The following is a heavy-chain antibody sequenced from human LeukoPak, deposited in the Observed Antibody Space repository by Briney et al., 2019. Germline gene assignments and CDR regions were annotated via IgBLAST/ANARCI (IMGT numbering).Heavy chain of an antibody. V-gene: IGHV3-30-3*01. D-gene: IGHD5-18*01. CDR3: ARAGIQLWLLPYYFDY. Sequence: MXWXXXXPGKGLEGVAVXSYDGSNKYYADSVKGRFTISRDNSKNTLYLQMNSLRAEDTAVYYCARAGIQLWLLPYYFDYWGQGTLVTVSS. CDR2: XSYDGSNK. J-gene: IGHJ4*02.